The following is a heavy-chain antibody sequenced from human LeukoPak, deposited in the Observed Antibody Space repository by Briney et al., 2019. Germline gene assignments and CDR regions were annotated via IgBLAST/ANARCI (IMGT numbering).Heavy chain of an antibody. CDR2: ISPKSGGT. V-gene: IGHV1-2*02. CDR3: ARDVRGSDVHDYYYFDH. J-gene: IGHJ4*02. D-gene: IGHD2/OR15-2a*01. CDR1: GYTFTGAY. Sequence: ASVKVSCKASGYTFTGAYLHWVRQAPGRGFEWMGWISPKSGGTKYAPNFQGRVTMTTDTSISTAYLEVSSLKSDDTAVYYCARDVRGSDVHDYYYFDHWGQGTLVTVSS.